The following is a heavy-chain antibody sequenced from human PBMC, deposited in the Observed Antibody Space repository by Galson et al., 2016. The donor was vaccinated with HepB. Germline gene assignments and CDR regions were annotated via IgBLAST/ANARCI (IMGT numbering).Heavy chain of an antibody. D-gene: IGHD6-13*01. V-gene: IGHV3-23*01. CDR2: ITGSAGST. Sequence: SLRLSCAASGFTFSDYAMSWVRQAPGKGLEWVSVITGSAGSTHYADSVRGHFTISRDNSKNTLYLDMNSLRAGDTAVYYCAKAYTSTWYRDAFDFRGQGTMVTVSS. J-gene: IGHJ3*01. CDR3: AKAYTSTWYRDAFDF. CDR1: GFTFSDYA.